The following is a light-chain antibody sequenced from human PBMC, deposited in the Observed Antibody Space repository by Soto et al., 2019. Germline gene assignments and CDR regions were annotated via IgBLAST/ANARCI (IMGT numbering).Light chain of an antibody. CDR3: XXXXSVPLT. CDR2: AAS. Sequence: DIQMTQSPSSLSASVGDSVTISCWASQSVSSSLKWYQQKAGEAPDLLINAASTLQIGVPSRFSGSGYGTXFTLTXSNLXXXXXAXXXXXXXXSVPLTFGGGTKVEVK. V-gene: IGKV1-39*01. J-gene: IGKJ4*01. CDR1: QSVSSS.